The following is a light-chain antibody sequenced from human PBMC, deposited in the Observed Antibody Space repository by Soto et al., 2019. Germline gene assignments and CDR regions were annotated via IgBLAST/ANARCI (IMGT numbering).Light chain of an antibody. Sequence: EIVLTQSPATLSLSPGERATLSCRASQSVSSYLAWYQQKPGQAPWLLIYDASNRATGIPARFSGSGSGTDFTLTISSLEPEDFAVYYCQQRSNWPLTFGGGTKVEIK. CDR1: QSVSSY. J-gene: IGKJ4*01. CDR2: DAS. V-gene: IGKV3-11*01. CDR3: QQRSNWPLT.